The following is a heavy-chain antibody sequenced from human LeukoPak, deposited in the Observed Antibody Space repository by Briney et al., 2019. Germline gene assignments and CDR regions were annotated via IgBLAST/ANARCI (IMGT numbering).Heavy chain of an antibody. CDR2: INPNSGGT. J-gene: IGHJ4*02. D-gene: IGHD6-19*01. CDR3: ARAGRSGWYRE. Sequence: GASVTVSCKGSGYTFTGYYMHWVRQAPGQGVEWMGWINPNSGGTNYAQKFQGRVTMTRHTSISTAYMELSRLRSDDTAVYYCARAGRSGWYREWGQGTLVTVSS. CDR1: GYTFTGYY. V-gene: IGHV1-2*02.